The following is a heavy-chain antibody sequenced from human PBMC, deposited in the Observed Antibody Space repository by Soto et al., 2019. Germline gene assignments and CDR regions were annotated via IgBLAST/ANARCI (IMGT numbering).Heavy chain of an antibody. Sequence: EVQLVESGGGLVQPGGSLRLSCVASGFTFGRHCMSWVRQAPGQGLEWVANITQDGSEKNPVDSLKGRFTISRDKARNSVYLEMSGLRAGETAVDYCARVENSFGGMDVWGQGTTVIVS. CDR1: GFTFGRHC. CDR2: ITQDGSEK. CDR3: ARVENSFGGMDV. J-gene: IGHJ6*02. D-gene: IGHD3-16*01. V-gene: IGHV3-7*05.